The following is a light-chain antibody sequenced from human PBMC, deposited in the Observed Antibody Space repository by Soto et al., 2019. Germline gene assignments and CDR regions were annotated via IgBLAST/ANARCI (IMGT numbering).Light chain of an antibody. J-gene: IGKJ1*01. CDR1: QSIGNR. Sequence: DLQMTKSPSTLSPSIGDIINISVRASQSIGNRLAWYQQKPGTAPKVLIYDASTLESGVPSRFSGSGSGTNFILTISSLQPDDSGTYYCQHYGGLWTFGLGTKVDIK. CDR2: DAS. V-gene: IGKV1-5*01. CDR3: QHYGGLWT.